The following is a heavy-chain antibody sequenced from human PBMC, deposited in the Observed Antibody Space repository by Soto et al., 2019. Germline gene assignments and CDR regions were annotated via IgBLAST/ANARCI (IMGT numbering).Heavy chain of an antibody. J-gene: IGHJ4*02. V-gene: IGHV3-30*18. CDR3: AKDLPQQQLEYYFDY. CDR1: GFTFSSYG. Sequence: GGSLRLSCAASGFTFSSYGMHWVRQAPGKGLEWVAVISYDGSNKYYADSVKGRFTISRDNSKSTLYLQMNSLRAEDTAVYYCAKDLPQQQLEYYFDYWGQGTLVTVSS. CDR2: ISYDGSNK. D-gene: IGHD6-13*01.